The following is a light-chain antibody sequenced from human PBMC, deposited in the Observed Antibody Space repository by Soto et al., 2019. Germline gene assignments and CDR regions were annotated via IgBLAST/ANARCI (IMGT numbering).Light chain of an antibody. V-gene: IGKV1-39*01. Sequence: DILVTQSPSSLSASVGDRVTITCRASQSISSYLYWYQQKPGEAPKLLIYATSTLPSGVPSRFSGSGSGTDFTLTITSLQPEDFATYYCQQSYSTPITFGQGTRLEI. CDR2: ATS. CDR1: QSISSY. J-gene: IGKJ5*01. CDR3: QQSYSTPIT.